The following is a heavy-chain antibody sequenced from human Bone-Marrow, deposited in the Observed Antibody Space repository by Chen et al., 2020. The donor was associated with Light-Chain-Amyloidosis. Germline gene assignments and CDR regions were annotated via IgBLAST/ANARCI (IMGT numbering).Heavy chain of an antibody. D-gene: IGHD4-17*01. CDR2: VYYTGTT. CDR1: GDSINSRNHC. V-gene: IGHV4-39*07. Sequence: QVQLQQWGAGLLKPSETLSLTCIVSGDSINSRNHCWGWIRQPPGKGLEWIGSVYYTGTTYYNPSLKSRVTMSIDMSKNQFTLQLTSVTAADTAFYYCARDVTRDYGEGYRGWFDPWGQGTQVIVST. CDR3: ARDVTRDYGEGYRGWFDP. J-gene: IGHJ5*02.